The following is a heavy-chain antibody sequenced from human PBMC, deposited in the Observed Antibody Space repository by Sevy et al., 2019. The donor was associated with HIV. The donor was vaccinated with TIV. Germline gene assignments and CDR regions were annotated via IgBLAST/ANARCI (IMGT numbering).Heavy chain of an antibody. CDR3: ARDPHEIMLSGSYYLY. J-gene: IGHJ4*02. CDR2: IWYDGSNT. V-gene: IGHV3-33*01. Sequence: GGSLRLSCAASGFIFSYYGMHWVRQAPGKGLEWVAVIWYDGSNTIYADSVKGRFTISRDNSKNILYLQMNSLREQDTAVYYCARDPHEIMLSGSYYLYWGQGTQVTVSS. CDR1: GFIFSYYG. D-gene: IGHD1-26*01.